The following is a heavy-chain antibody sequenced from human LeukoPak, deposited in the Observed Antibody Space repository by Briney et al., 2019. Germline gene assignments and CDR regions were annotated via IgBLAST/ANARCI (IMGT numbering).Heavy chain of an antibody. Sequence: GGSLRLSRAASGFTFSSYGLHWVRQARGTGGEGVGVIWYEGSNKYYADSVKGRFTISRDNSRNTLYLQMNSLRAEDTAVYYCARDSGVVTGWLPDAFDIWGQGTMVTVSS. D-gene: IGHD2-21*02. V-gene: IGHV3-33*01. CDR3: ARDSGVVTGWLPDAFDI. CDR2: IWYEGSNK. J-gene: IGHJ3*02. CDR1: GFTFSSYG.